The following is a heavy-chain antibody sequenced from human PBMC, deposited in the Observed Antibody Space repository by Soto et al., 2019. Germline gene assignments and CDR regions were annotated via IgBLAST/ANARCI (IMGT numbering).Heavy chain of an antibody. CDR1: GDSISTYY. V-gene: IGHV4-59*01. J-gene: IGHJ4*01. CDR2: VYYSGST. Sequence: RSLTCDVSGDSISTYYWSWIRQPPGKGLEWIGYVYYSGSTLYKPSLESRVTLSIDMSKKQVSLKLNSVIAADTAVYYCARTRMIESWIDYWGHGTLVTASS. CDR3: ARTRMIESWIDY. D-gene: IGHD3-16*01.